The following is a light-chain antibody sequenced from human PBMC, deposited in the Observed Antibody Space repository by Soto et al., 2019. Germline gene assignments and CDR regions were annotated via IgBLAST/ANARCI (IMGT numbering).Light chain of an antibody. J-gene: IGKJ2*01. Sequence: EIVLTQSPGTLSLSPGEGATLSCRASQSVSSSYLAWYQQKPGQAPRLLIYGASSRATGIPDRFSGSGSGTDFTLTISRLEPEDFAVYYCQQYGSSRGYTFGQGTKLEIK. V-gene: IGKV3-20*01. CDR3: QQYGSSRGYT. CDR1: QSVSSSY. CDR2: GAS.